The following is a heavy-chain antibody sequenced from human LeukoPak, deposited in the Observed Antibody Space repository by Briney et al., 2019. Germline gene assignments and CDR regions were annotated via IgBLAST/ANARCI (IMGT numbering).Heavy chain of an antibody. Sequence: GSLRLSCAASDFTFNYYDMNWVRQAPGKGLEWVSCISGSGRTMYYADSVKGRFTISRDNAKNSLYLQMNSLRAEDTAVYYCARDGPVRGAQIDWGQGTLVTVSS. D-gene: IGHD3-10*01. V-gene: IGHV3-48*04. CDR2: ISGSGRTM. CDR1: DFTFNYYD. J-gene: IGHJ4*02. CDR3: ARDGPVRGAQID.